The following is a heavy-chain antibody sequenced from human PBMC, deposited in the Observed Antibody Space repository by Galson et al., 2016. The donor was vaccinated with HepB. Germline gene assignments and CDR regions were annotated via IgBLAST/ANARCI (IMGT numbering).Heavy chain of an antibody. CDR2: INSGGNT. V-gene: IGHV3-48*02. CDR3: ARSFSSGLHDGPEVF. D-gene: IGHD3-22*01. CDR1: GFTFSSYS. Sequence: SLRLSCAASGFTFSSYSMNWFRQSPGKAPEWVSHINSGGNTYYADSVEGRFTISRGNAKNSLYLQMNSLRDEDTALYYCARSFSSGLHDGPEVFWGQGTLVTVSS. J-gene: IGHJ4*02.